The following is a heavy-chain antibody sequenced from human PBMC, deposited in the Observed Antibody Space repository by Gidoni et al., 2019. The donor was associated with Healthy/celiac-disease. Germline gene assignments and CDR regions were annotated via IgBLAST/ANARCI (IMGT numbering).Heavy chain of an antibody. Sequence: EVQLVVSGGGLVLHGGAFRLFCAASGLTFCSYWMMWSRQAPGKGLEWVANIRQDGSKKYYVDSVKGRFTISRDNAKNSLYLQMNSLRAEDTAVYYCARDSHYYGSGSYYNLGATYDYWGQGTLVTVSS. CDR3: ARDSHYYGSGSYYNLGATYDY. J-gene: IGHJ4*02. V-gene: IGHV3-7*01. CDR1: GLTFCSYW. CDR2: IRQDGSKK. D-gene: IGHD3-10*01.